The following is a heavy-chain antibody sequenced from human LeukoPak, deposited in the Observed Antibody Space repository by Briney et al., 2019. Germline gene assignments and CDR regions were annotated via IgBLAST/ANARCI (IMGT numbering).Heavy chain of an antibody. V-gene: IGHV4-34*01. CDR1: GGSFSGYY. CDR3: ARGRSVGGCYPQFYYYYGMDV. J-gene: IGHJ6*02. Sequence: TPSETLSLTCAVYGGSFSGYYWSWIRQPPGKGLEWIGEINHSGSTNYNPSLKSRVTISVDTSKNQFSLKLSSVTAADTAVYYCARGRSVGGCYPQFYYYYGMDVWGQGTTVTVSS. CDR2: INHSGST. D-gene: IGHD1-26*01.